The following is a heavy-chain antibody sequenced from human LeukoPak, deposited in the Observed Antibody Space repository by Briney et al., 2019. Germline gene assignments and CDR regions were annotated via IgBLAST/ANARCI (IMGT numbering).Heavy chain of an antibody. D-gene: IGHD3-10*01. CDR3: ASRPLWFGADAFDI. CDR1: GGTFSSYA. J-gene: IGHJ3*02. Sequence: ASVTVTRTASGGTFSSYAISWERQAPGQGLEWMGRIITILGIANNAQKLQGRVRITADKSTSTAYMELSSLRSEYTAVYYCASRPLWFGADAFDIWGQGTMVTASS. CDR2: IITILGIA. V-gene: IGHV1-69*04.